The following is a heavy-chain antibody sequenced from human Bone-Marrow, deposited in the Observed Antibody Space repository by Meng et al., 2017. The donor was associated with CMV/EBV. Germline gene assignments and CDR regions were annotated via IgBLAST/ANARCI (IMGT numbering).Heavy chain of an antibody. V-gene: IGHV1-2*02. CDR2: INPNSGGT. Sequence: ASVKVSCKASGYTFTGYYMHWVRQAPGQGLEWMGWINPNSGGTNYAQKFQGRVTMTRDTSISTAYMELRSLGSDDTAVYYCARDFYEYDNSGYYDDTFDIWGQGTMVTVSS. J-gene: IGHJ3*02. CDR1: GYTFTGYY. D-gene: IGHD3-22*01. CDR3: ARDFYEYDNSGYYDDTFDI.